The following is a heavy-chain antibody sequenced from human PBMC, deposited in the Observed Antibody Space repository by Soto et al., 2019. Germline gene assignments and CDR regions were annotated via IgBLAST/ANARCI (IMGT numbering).Heavy chain of an antibody. D-gene: IGHD2-2*01. Sequence: GGSLRLSCAASGFTFANYAMAWVRHAPGKGVERVSGIDARGRIRCYAECVHHHFTISSDNSTDTVFVQMENRRGEGMVIYYYAKDSEIPVLSAADACLDSWGQGTLVTVSS. V-gene: IGHV3-23*01. J-gene: IGHJ4*02. CDR2: IDARGRIR. CDR1: GFTFANYA. CDR3: AKDSEIPVLSAADACLDS.